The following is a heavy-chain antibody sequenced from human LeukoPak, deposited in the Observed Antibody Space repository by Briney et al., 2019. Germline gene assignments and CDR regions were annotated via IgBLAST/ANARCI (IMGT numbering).Heavy chain of an antibody. CDR1: GFTFRIFW. V-gene: IGHV3-7*01. D-gene: IGHD3-22*01. CDR3: ATSYDSSGNN. CDR2: IKQDGSAK. J-gene: IGHJ4*02. Sequence: RGSLRLSCAASGFTFRIFWMSWVRQAPGKELEWVANIKQDGSAKYYVDSVKGRFTISRDNARNSLYLEMNNLRAEDTAIYYCATSYDSSGNNWGQGTLVTVSS.